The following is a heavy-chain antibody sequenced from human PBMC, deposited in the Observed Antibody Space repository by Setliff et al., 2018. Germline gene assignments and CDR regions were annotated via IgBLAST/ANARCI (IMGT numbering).Heavy chain of an antibody. V-gene: IGHV3-7*01. CDR2: IKKDGSIK. CDR3: SRDLPGSGDYVVDY. D-gene: IGHD4-17*01. J-gene: IGHJ4*02. CDR1: GFTFRSYW. Sequence: GGSLRLSCAASGFTFRSYWMSWVRQAPGKGLEWVANIKKDGSIKYYLDSVRGRFTISRDNAENSLTLQMNSLRVEDTAVYYCSRDLPGSGDYVVDYWGQGTLVTVSS.